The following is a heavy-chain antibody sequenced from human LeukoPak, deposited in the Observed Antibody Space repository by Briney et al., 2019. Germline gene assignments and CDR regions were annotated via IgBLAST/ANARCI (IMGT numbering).Heavy chain of an antibody. Sequence: SETLSLTCAVYGGSFSGNYWNWIRQPPGKGLEWIGEINHSGSTNYNPSLKRRVTISIDTSTNQFSLKVRFVTAADTAVYYCARGNRGDNWNDPVIAFDIWGQGTMVTVSS. J-gene: IGHJ3*02. V-gene: IGHV4-34*01. D-gene: IGHD1-1*01. CDR1: GGSFSGNY. CDR3: ARGNRGDNWNDPVIAFDI. CDR2: INHSGST.